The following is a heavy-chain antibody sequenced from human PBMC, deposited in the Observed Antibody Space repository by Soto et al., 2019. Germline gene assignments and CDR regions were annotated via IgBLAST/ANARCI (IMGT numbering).Heavy chain of an antibody. CDR3: ASYYDSSVTGFDY. V-gene: IGHV4-30-4*01. CDR1: GGSISSGDYY. CDR2: IYYSGST. Sequence: PSETLSLTCTVSGGSISSGDYYWSWIRRPPGKGLEWIGYIYYSGSTYYNPSLKSRVTISVDTSKNQFSLKLSSVTAADTAVYYCASYYDSSVTGFDYWGQGTLVTVSS. D-gene: IGHD3-22*01. J-gene: IGHJ4*02.